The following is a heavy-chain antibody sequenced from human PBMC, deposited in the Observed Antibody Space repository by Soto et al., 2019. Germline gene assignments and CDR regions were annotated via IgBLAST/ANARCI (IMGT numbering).Heavy chain of an antibody. V-gene: IGHV4-4*07. CDR2: IYPGRST. CDR1: GGSISSYY. D-gene: IGHD2-15*01. Sequence: QVKLHESGPGLVKPSETLSLTCTVSGGSISSYYWSWIRQSAGQGLEWIGRIYPGRSTNYNPSLKTRFTMSADTSKNQCSLRLTSVTAADTAVYYCARATVGPPGGGSWIMPFDFWGQGTLVTVSS. J-gene: IGHJ4*02. CDR3: ARATVGPPGGGSWIMPFDF.